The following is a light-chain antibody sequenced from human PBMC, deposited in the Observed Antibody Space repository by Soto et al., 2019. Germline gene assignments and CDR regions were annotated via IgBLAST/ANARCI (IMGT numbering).Light chain of an antibody. CDR1: SSNIGSYP. V-gene: IGLV1-44*01. CDR3: AAWDESLSGWV. CDR2: TAT. Sequence: QSVLTQPPSASATPGQRVAISCSGSSSNIGSYPVNWYQQLPGTAPKLLIHTATQRPSGVPDRFSSSKSGTSASLAISGLQSEDEADYYCAAWDESLSGWVFGGGTKVTVL. J-gene: IGLJ3*02.